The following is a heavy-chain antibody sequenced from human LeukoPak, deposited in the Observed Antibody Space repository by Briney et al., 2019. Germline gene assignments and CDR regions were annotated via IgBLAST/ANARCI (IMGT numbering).Heavy chain of an antibody. D-gene: IGHD6-19*01. V-gene: IGHV1-2*02. CDR3: ARSLVPYSSGWARGNDY. CDR1: GYTFTGYY. Sequence: ASVKVSCKASGYTFTGYYMHWVRQTPGQGLEWMGWINPNSGGTNYAQKFQGRVTMTRDTSISTAYMELSRLRSDDTAVYYCARSLVPYSSGWARGNDYWGQGTLVTVSS. CDR2: INPNSGGT. J-gene: IGHJ4*02.